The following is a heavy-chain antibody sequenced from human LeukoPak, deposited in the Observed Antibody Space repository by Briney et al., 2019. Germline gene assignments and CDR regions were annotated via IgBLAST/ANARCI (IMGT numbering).Heavy chain of an antibody. CDR3: ATDKQLLVPTNHPPTYGMDD. Sequence: GASVKVSCKVSGYTLTELSMHWVRQAPGKGLEWMGGFDPEDGETIYAQKFQGRVTMTEDTSTDTAYMELSSLRSEDTAVYYCATDKQLLVPTNHPPTYGMDDWGKGTTVTVSS. CDR1: GYTLTELS. J-gene: IGHJ6*04. CDR2: FDPEDGET. D-gene: IGHD2-15*01. V-gene: IGHV1-24*01.